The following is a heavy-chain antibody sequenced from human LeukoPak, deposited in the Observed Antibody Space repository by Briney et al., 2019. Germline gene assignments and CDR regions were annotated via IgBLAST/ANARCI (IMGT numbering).Heavy chain of an antibody. CDR1: GFTFSSYW. Sequence: QPGGSLRLSCAASGFTFSSYWMSWVRQAPGKGLEWVANIKQDGGEKYYVDSVKGRFTISRDNAKNSLYLQMNSLRAEDTALYYCARVGRYDSSGYPRAPFDYWGQGTLVTVSS. J-gene: IGHJ4*02. CDR3: ARVGRYDSSGYPRAPFDY. CDR2: IKQDGGEK. V-gene: IGHV3-7*03. D-gene: IGHD3-22*01.